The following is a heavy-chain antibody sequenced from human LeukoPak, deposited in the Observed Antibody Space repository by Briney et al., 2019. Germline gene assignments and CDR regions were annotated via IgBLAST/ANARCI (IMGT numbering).Heavy chain of an antibody. Sequence: HGESLKISCKASGNSFTNYWIHWVRQMPGKGLEWMGIIYAGDSDTRYSPSFQGQVIISVDKSISTAFLQWSSLKASDTAIYYCTRHNSGMDVWGQGTTVTVSS. CDR2: IYAGDSDT. CDR1: GNSFTNYW. J-gene: IGHJ6*02. V-gene: IGHV5-51*01. CDR3: TRHNSGMDV.